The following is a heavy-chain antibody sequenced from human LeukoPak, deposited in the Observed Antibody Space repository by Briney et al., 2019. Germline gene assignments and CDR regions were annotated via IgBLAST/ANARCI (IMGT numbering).Heavy chain of an antibody. V-gene: IGHV1-2*02. CDR3: ARVIPAPTV. D-gene: IGHD2-2*02. CDR1: GGTFSSYA. Sequence: VASVKVSCKASGGTFSSYAISWVRQAPGQGLEWMGWINPYSGGTNYAQKFQGRVTMTRDTSISALYMELSRLTSDDTAVYYCARVIPAPTVWGQGTTVTVSS. CDR2: INPYSGGT. J-gene: IGHJ6*02.